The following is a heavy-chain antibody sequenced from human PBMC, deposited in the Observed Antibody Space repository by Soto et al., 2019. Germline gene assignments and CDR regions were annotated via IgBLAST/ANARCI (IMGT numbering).Heavy chain of an antibody. CDR2: INHSGST. CDR3: VRGPSGWYLG. Sequence: QVQLQQWGAGLLKPSETLSLTCAVYGGSFSGYYWSWIRQPPGKGLEWIGEINHSGSTNYNPSLKSRVTISVDTSKNQFSLKLSSVTAADTAVYYCVRGPSGWYLGWGQGTLVTVSS. CDR1: GGSFSGYY. D-gene: IGHD6-19*01. V-gene: IGHV4-34*01. J-gene: IGHJ4*02.